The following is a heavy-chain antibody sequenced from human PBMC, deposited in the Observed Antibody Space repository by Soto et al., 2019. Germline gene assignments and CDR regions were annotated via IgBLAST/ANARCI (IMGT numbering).Heavy chain of an antibody. CDR3: ARDNWNYVYHGIHX. CDR2: ISAYNGNT. CDR1: GYTFTSYG. J-gene: IGHJ4*03. D-gene: IGHD1-7*01. V-gene: IGHV1-18*01. Sequence: ASVKVSCKASGYTFTSYGISWVRQAPGQGLEWMGWISAYNGNTNYAQKLQGRVTMTTDTSTSTAYMELRSLRSDDTAVYYCARDNWNYVYHGIHXWGQGTPVPVSX.